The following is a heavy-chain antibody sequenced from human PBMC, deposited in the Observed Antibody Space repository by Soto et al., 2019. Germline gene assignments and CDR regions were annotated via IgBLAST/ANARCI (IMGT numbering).Heavy chain of an antibody. CDR1: GGTFSSYA. V-gene: IGHV1-69*13. CDR2: IIPIFGTA. CDR3: ASRDIAVAGTSADYYYYYGMDV. D-gene: IGHD6-19*01. Sequence: SVKVSCKASGGTFSSYAISWVRQAPGQGLEWMGGIIPIFGTANYAQKFQGRVTITADESTSTAYMELSSLRSEDTAVYYCASRDIAVAGTSADYYYYYGMDVWGQGTTVTSP. J-gene: IGHJ6*02.